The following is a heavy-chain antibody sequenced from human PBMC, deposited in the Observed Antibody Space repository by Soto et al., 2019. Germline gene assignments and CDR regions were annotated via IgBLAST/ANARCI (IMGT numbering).Heavy chain of an antibody. CDR2: IYYSGST. D-gene: IGHD2-8*01. CDR3: AREGVNDAFDI. V-gene: IGHV4-31*03. J-gene: IGHJ3*02. Sequence: QVQLQESGPGLVKPSQTLSLTCTVSGGSISSGGYYWSWIRQHPGKGLEWIGYIYYSGSTYYNPTLKSRVTISVDTSKNQFSLKLSSVTAADTAEYYCAREGVNDAFDIWGQGTMVTVSS. CDR1: GGSISSGGYY.